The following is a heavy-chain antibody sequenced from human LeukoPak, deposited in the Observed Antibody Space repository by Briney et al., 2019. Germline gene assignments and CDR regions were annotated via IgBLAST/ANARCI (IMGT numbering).Heavy chain of an antibody. J-gene: IGHJ5*02. V-gene: IGHV1-2*02. CDR2: INPNSGGT. CDR3: ARDRRYPGGWFDP. Sequence: ASVTVSCKASGYTFTAYYIHWVRQAPGQGLEWMGWINPNSGGTVSEQKFQGRVTMTRDMSISTAYMEPSGLRSDDTAVYYCARDRRYPGGWFDPWGQGTQVTVSS. D-gene: IGHD1-14*01. CDR1: GYTFTAYY.